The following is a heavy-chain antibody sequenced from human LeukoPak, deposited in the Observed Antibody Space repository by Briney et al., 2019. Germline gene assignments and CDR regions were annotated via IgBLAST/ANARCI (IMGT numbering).Heavy chain of an antibody. D-gene: IGHD1-26*01. CDR1: GFTFSSYA. CDR2: ISGSGGST. J-gene: IGHJ6*02. CDR3: AKEGPKWELLRLFYYYGMDV. V-gene: IGHV3-23*01. Sequence: GGSLRLSCAASGFTFSSYAMSWVRQAPGKGLEWVSAISGSGGSTYYADSVKGRFTISRDNSKNTLYLQMNSLRAEDTAVYYCAKEGPKWELLRLFYYYGMDVWGQGTTVTVSS.